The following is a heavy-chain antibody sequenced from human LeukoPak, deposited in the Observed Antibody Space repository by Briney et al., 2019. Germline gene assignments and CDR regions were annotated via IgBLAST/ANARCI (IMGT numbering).Heavy chain of an antibody. J-gene: IGHJ4*02. CDR3: ARTNYYDGSGCFLGY. Sequence: ASVKVSCKASGYSFTGYYVHWVRKAPGQGLEWMGWINPSSGGTNYAQNLQGRVTMTRDTSISTAYMELRSLRSDDAAVYYCARTNYYDGSGCFLGYWGQGTLVTVSS. CDR2: INPSSGGT. V-gene: IGHV1-2*02. D-gene: IGHD3-22*01. CDR1: GYSFTGYY.